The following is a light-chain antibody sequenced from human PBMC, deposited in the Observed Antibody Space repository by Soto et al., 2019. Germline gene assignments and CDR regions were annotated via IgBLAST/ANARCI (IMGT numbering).Light chain of an antibody. CDR1: QSISSY. V-gene: IGKV1-27*01. Sequence: DIQMTQSPSSLSASVGDRVTITCRASQSISSYLAWYQQKPGKVPKLLIYAASSLQSGVPSRFSGSGSGTDFTLTISSLQPEDVATYYCQQSYSTPRTFGQGTKV. J-gene: IGKJ1*01. CDR3: QQSYSTPRT. CDR2: AAS.